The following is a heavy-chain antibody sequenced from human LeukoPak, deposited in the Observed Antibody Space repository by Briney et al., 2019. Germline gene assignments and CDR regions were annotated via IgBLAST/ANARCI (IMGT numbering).Heavy chain of an antibody. D-gene: IGHD2-15*01. CDR1: GFTFSSYA. Sequence: PGGSLRLSCAASGFTFSSYAMHWVRQAPGKGLEWVAVISYDGSNKYYADSVKGRFTISRDNSKNTLYLQMNSLRAEDTAVYYCARGGGGGFDYWGQGTLVTVSS. CDR3: ARGGGGGFDY. V-gene: IGHV3-30-3*01. J-gene: IGHJ4*02. CDR2: ISYDGSNK.